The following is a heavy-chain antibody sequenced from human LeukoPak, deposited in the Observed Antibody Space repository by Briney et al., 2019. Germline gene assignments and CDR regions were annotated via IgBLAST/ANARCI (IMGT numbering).Heavy chain of an antibody. CDR3: AREYCSSTSCYTDWFDP. D-gene: IGHD2-2*02. Sequence: PSETLSLTCTVSGGSISSYYWSWIRQPAGKGLEWIGRIFTSGSTNYNPSLKSRVAISVDTSKNQFSLRLSSVTAADTAVYYCAREYCSSTSCYTDWFDPWGQGTLVTVSS. V-gene: IGHV4-4*07. CDR2: IFTSGST. J-gene: IGHJ5*02. CDR1: GGSISSYY.